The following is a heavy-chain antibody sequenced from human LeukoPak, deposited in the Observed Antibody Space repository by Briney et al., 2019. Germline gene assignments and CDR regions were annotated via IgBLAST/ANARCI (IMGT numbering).Heavy chain of an antibody. CDR2: MNPNSGNT. D-gene: IGHD3-3*01. V-gene: IGHV1-8*01. CDR1: GYTFTSYD. Sequence: ASVKVSCKASGYTFTSYDINWVRQATGQGLEWMGWMNPNSGNTGYAQKFQGRVTMTRNTSISTAYMELSSLRSEDTAVYHCARLSITIFGVAFDPWGQGTLVTVSS. J-gene: IGHJ5*02. CDR3: ARLSITIFGVAFDP.